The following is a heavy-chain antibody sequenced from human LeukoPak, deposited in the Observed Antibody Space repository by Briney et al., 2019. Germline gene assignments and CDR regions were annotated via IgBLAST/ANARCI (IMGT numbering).Heavy chain of an antibody. CDR2: IYYSGST. J-gene: IGHJ4*02. V-gene: IGHV4-59*01. CDR3: ARLTYYDFWSGYSRPTIDY. D-gene: IGHD3-3*01. Sequence: SETLSPTCTVSGGSISSYYWSWIRQPPGKGLEWIGYIYYSGSTNYNPSLKSRVNISVDTSKNQFSLMLSSVTAADTAVYYCARLTYYDFWSGYSRPTIDYWGQGTLVTVSS. CDR1: GGSISSYY.